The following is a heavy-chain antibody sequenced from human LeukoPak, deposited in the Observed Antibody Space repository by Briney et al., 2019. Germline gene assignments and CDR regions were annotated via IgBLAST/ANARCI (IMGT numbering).Heavy chain of an antibody. D-gene: IGHD2-21*02. J-gene: IGHJ4*02. CDR2: ISGSGGST. Sequence: PGGSLRLSCAASGFTFSSYAMSWVRQAPGKGLEWVSAISGSGGSTHYADSVKGRFTISRDNTKNSLYLQMNSLRAEDTALYYCAKDVGGRWPLYYFDYWGQGTLVTVSS. V-gene: IGHV3-23*01. CDR1: GFTFSSYA. CDR3: AKDVGGRWPLYYFDY.